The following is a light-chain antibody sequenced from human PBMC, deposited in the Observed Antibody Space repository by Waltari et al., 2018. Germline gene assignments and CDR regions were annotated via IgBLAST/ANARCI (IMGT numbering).Light chain of an antibody. CDR2: SAS. CDR3: QQLNSYPLT. V-gene: IGKV1-9*01. CDR1: QGISKY. J-gene: IGKJ4*01. Sequence: DIQLTQSPSFLSASVRVSVTIPCRASQGISKYLAWYQQKPGKAPKLLIYSASTLQSGVPSRFSGSGSGTEFSLTISSLQPEDFATYYCQQLNSYPLTFGGGTKVEIK.